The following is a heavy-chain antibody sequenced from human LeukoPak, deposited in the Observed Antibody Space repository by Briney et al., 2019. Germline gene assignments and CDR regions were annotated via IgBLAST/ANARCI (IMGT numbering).Heavy chain of an antibody. D-gene: IGHD3-16*01. V-gene: IGHV3-21*01. CDR1: GFTFSSYS. Sequence: PGGSLRLSCAASGFTFSSYSMNWVRQAPGKGLEWVSSISSSSSYIYYADSVKGRFTISRDNAKNSLYLQMNSLRAEDTAVYYCAKDSPREGGFDYWGQGTLVTVSS. CDR2: ISSSSSYI. J-gene: IGHJ4*02. CDR3: AKDSPREGGFDY.